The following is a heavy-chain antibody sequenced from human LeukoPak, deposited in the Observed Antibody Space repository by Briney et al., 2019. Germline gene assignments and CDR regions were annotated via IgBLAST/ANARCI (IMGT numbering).Heavy chain of an antibody. CDR1: GFTFSSYS. V-gene: IGHV3-21*01. J-gene: IGHJ4*02. D-gene: IGHD3-9*01. Sequence: GGSLGLSCAASGFTFSSYSMNWVRQAPGKGLEWVSSISSSSSYIYYADSVKGRFTISRDNAKNSLYLQMNSLRAEDTAVYYCARTARRYFDWSAYYFDYWGQGTLVTVSS. CDR2: ISSSSSYI. CDR3: ARTARRYFDWSAYYFDY.